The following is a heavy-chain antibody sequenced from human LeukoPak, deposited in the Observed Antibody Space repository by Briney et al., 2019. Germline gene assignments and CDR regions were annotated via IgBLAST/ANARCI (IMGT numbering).Heavy chain of an antibody. Sequence: GGSLRLSCAASGFTVSSNYMSWVRQAPGKGLEWVSVIYSGGSTYYADSVKGRFTISRDNSKNTLYLQMSSLRAEDTAVYYCARAWWFGEDAFDIWGQGTMVTVSS. CDR3: ARAWWFGEDAFDI. CDR1: GFTVSSNY. CDR2: IYSGGST. J-gene: IGHJ3*02. V-gene: IGHV3-53*01. D-gene: IGHD3-10*01.